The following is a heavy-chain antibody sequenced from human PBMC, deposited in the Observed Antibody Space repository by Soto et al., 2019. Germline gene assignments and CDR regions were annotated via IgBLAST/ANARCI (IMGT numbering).Heavy chain of an antibody. V-gene: IGHV3-21*01. Sequence: RLSCAASGFTFSSYSMNWVRQAPGQGLEWVSSITGSSSYIYYADSVKGRFTISRDNAKNSLYLQMNSLRAEDTAVYYCARDQNTVTVSDFDYWGQGTLVTVSS. D-gene: IGHD4-4*01. CDR3: ARDQNTVTVSDFDY. J-gene: IGHJ4*02. CDR1: GFTFSSYS. CDR2: ITGSSSYI.